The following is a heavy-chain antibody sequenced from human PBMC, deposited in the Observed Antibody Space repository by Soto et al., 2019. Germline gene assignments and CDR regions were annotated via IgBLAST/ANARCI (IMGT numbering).Heavy chain of an antibody. J-gene: IGHJ4*02. CDR1: GFSFSSYA. V-gene: IGHV3-23*01. CDR2: ISGSGSGT. D-gene: IGHD3-3*01. Sequence: EVQLLDSGGGLVQPGGSLRLSCAASGFSFSSYAMGWVRQAPGKGLEWVSSISGSGSGTYYADSVKGRFTISRDNSKNTLYLQMNSLGVEDTAVYYCAKKKPPGVVGFDYWGQGTLVTVSS. CDR3: AKKKPPGVVGFDY.